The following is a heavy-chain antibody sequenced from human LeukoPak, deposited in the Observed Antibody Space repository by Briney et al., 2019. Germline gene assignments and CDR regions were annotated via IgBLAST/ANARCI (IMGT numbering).Heavy chain of an antibody. CDR2: IYSGGTT. CDR1: GFTVSSNY. J-gene: IGHJ6*02. D-gene: IGHD6-6*01. Sequence: PGGSLRLSCAASGFTVSSNYMSWVRQAPGKGLEWVLVIYSGGTTCYADSVKGRFTISRDNSKNTLYLQMNSLRAEDTAVYYCARASNYYGMDVWGQGTTVTVSS. V-gene: IGHV3-53*01. CDR3: ARASNYYGMDV.